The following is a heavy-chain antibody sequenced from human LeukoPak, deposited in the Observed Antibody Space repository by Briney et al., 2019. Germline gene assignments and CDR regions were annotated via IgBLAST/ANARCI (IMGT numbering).Heavy chain of an antibody. Sequence: PGGSLRLSCAASGFTFSSYWMHWVRQAPGKGLVWVSRINSDGSSTSYADSVKGRFTISRDNAKNTLYLEMNSLRAEDTAVYYCARDPQWELPLFDYWGQGTLVTVSS. CDR1: GFTFSSYW. V-gene: IGHV3-74*01. D-gene: IGHD1-26*01. J-gene: IGHJ4*02. CDR2: INSDGSST. CDR3: ARDPQWELPLFDY.